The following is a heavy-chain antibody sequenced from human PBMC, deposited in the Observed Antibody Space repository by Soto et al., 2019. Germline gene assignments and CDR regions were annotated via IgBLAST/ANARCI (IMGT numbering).Heavy chain of an antibody. CDR3: ARNGVYSLGS. CDR1: GASISSDNW. CDR2: VYRSGST. Sequence: QVQLQESGPGLVKPSGTLSLTCAVSGASISSDNWWNWVRQPPGQGLEWIGEVYRSGSTNYDPSLXSXVXIXXDMSKNQCSLTLTSVTAADTAMYYCARNGVYSLGSWGQGTLVTVSS. V-gene: IGHV4-4*02. J-gene: IGHJ5*02. D-gene: IGHD4-17*01.